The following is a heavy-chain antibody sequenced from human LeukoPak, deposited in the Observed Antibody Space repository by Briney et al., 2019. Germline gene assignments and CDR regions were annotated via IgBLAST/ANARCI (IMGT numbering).Heavy chain of an antibody. V-gene: IGHV1-8*03. J-gene: IGHJ4*02. Sequence: ASVKVSCKASGYTFTSYDINWVRQATGQGLEWMGWMNPNSGNTGYAQKFQGRVTITRNTSISTAYMEPSSLRSEDTAVYYCARIDSYGHEYFDYWGQGILVTVSS. CDR2: MNPNSGNT. CDR3: ARIDSYGHEYFDY. CDR1: GYTFTSYD. D-gene: IGHD5-18*01.